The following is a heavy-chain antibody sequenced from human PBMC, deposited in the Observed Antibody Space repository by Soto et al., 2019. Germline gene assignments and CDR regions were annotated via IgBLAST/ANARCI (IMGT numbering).Heavy chain of an antibody. J-gene: IGHJ6*02. CDR3: ARDLRRSGMDV. V-gene: IGHV1-69*12. Sequence: QVQLVQSGAEVKKPGSSVKVSCKASGGTFSSYAISWVRQAPGQGLEWMGGIIPIFGTANYAQKFQGRVTITADESTSTDYMELRSLRSEDTAVYYCARDLRRSGMDVWGQGTTVTVSS. CDR1: GGTFSSYA. CDR2: IIPIFGTA. D-gene: IGHD5-12*01.